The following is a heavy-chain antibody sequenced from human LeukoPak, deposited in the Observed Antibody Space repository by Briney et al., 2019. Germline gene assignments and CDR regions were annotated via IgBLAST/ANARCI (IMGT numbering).Heavy chain of an antibody. J-gene: IGHJ4*02. Sequence: ASVKVSCKVSGYTFTDYYMHWVQQAPGKGLEWMGLVDPEDGETIYAEKFQGRVTITADTSTDTAYMELSRLRSDDTAVYYCARDHDDILTGYYMADYWGQGTLVTVSS. CDR3: ARDHDDILTGYYMADY. D-gene: IGHD3-9*01. V-gene: IGHV1-69-2*01. CDR2: VDPEDGET. CDR1: GYTFTDYY.